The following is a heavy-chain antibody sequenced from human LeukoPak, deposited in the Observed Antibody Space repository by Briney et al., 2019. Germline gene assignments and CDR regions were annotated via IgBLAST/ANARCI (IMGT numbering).Heavy chain of an antibody. CDR3: ARMLISSGYYVDS. V-gene: IGHV3-53*01. Sequence: GSLRLSCAASGFTVSSNYMSWVRQAPGKGLEWVSVIYSGGTTYYADSVKGRFTISRDISKNTLYLQMDSLRVEDTAVYYCARMLISSGYYVDSWGQGTLVTVSS. D-gene: IGHD3-22*01. CDR1: GFTVSSNY. J-gene: IGHJ4*02. CDR2: IYSGGTT.